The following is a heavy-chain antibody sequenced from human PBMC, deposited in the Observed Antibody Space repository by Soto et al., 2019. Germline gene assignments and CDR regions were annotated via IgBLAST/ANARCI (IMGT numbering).Heavy chain of an antibody. J-gene: IGHJ6*02. CDR2: IKSKTDGGTT. Sequence: GGSLRLSCAASGFTFSNAWMSWVRQAPGKGLEWVGRIKSKTDGGTTDYAAPVKGRFTISRDDSKNTLYLQMNSLKTEDTAVYYCTTIWSGYPDDYYYYGMDVWGQGTTVTVS. CDR1: GFTFSNAW. CDR3: TTIWSGYPDDYYYYGMDV. V-gene: IGHV3-15*01. D-gene: IGHD3-3*01.